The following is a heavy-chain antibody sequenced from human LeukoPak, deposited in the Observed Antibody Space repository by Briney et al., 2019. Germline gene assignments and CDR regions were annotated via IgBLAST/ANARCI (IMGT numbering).Heavy chain of an antibody. V-gene: IGHV1-2*02. CDR1: GYTFTGYY. CDR3: ARDRPLDADDYYGFYYFDY. D-gene: IGHD3-10*01. Sequence: ASVKFSCKASGYTFTGYYMHWVRQAPGQGLEWMGWINPNSGGTNHAQKSQGRVTMTRDTSISTAYMELSRLRSDDTAVYYCARDRPLDADDYYGFYYFDYWGQGTLVTVSS. CDR2: INPNSGGT. J-gene: IGHJ4*02.